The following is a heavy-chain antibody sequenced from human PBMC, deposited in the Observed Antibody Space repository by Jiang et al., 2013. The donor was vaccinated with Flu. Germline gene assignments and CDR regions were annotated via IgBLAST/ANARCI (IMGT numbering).Heavy chain of an antibody. J-gene: IGHJ4*02. D-gene: IGHD6-13*01. CDR2: IYYNGSP. Sequence: TLSLTCTVSGDSISSSTSYWGWIRQPPGKGLEWIGDIYYNGSPYYNPSLESRVIIAVDTSKKQFSLKVNSVTAADTAIYYCARRIAASGSHFDYWGQGTLVTVSS. CDR3: ARRIAASGSHFDY. V-gene: IGHV4-39*01. CDR1: GDSISSSTSY.